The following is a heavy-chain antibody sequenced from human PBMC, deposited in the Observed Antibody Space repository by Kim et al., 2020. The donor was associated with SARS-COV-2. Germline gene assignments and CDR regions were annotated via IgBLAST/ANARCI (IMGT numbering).Heavy chain of an antibody. CDR2: GDSDT. V-gene: IGHV5-51*01. CDR3: ARIGDY. Sequence: GDSDTRYSPSFKGQVTISADKTIRTAYLQWSSLEASDTAMYYCARIGDYWGQGTLVTVSS. D-gene: IGHD2-15*01. J-gene: IGHJ4*02.